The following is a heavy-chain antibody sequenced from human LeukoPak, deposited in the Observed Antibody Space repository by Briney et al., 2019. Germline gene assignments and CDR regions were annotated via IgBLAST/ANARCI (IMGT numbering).Heavy chain of an antibody. V-gene: IGHV4-39*01. D-gene: IGHD6-19*01. Sequence: PSETLSLTCSVSGDSISSSSSYWGWIRQPPGKGLEWTGSIYYSGSTYYNTSLKSRVTISVDTSKNQFSLKLSSVTAADTAVYYCARRAAVAGTFDPWGQGTLVTVSS. CDR2: IYYSGST. CDR3: ARRAAVAGTFDP. J-gene: IGHJ5*02. CDR1: GDSISSSSSY.